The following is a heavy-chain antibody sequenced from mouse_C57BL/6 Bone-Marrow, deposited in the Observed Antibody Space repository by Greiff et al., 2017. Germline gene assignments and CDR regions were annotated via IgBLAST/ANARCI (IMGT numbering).Heavy chain of an antibody. CDR1: GYTFTNYW. Sequence: VQLQQSGAELVRPGTSVKMSCQASGYTFTNYWLGWAKQRPGPGLEWIGDIYPGGGYTYYNEKFQSKATMTVDQSSSTAYMQLSSLTSEDSAVYYLAATYRVPMDDWGQGTSVNVSS. CDR2: IYPGGGYT. D-gene: IGHD2-14*01. CDR3: AATYRVPMDD. V-gene: IGHV1-63*01. J-gene: IGHJ4*01.